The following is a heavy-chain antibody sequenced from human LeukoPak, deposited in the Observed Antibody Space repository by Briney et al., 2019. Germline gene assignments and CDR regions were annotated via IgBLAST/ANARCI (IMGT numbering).Heavy chain of an antibody. CDR2: IRSKANSYAT. D-gene: IGHD6-19*01. CDR3: TRLAVAGEYWYFDL. J-gene: IGHJ2*01. CDR1: GFTFSGSA. Sequence: GGSLRLSCAASGFTFSGSAMHWVRQASGKGLEWVGRIRSKANSYATAYAASVKGRFTISRDDSKNTAYLQMNSLKTEDTAVYYCTRLAVAGEYWYFDLWGRGTLVTVSS. V-gene: IGHV3-73*01.